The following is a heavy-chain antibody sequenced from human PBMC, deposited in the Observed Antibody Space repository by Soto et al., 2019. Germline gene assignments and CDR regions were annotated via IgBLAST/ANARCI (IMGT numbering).Heavy chain of an antibody. CDR2: ISSSSSYI. CDR3: ARGWELPGAFDI. J-gene: IGHJ3*02. V-gene: IGHV3-21*01. D-gene: IGHD1-26*01. Sequence: GGPLRLSSAASGFTFGGYSMNWVRKAPGKGLEWLSSISSSSSYIYYADSVKGRFTISRDNAKNSLYLQMNSLRAEDTAVYYCARGWELPGAFDIWGQGTMVTVSS. CDR1: GFTFGGYS.